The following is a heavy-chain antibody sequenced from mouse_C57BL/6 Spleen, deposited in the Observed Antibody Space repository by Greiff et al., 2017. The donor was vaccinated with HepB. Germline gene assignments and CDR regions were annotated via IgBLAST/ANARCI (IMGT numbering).Heavy chain of an antibody. Sequence: VQLQQPGAELVKPGASVKLSCKASGYTFTSYWMHWVKQRPGQGLEWIGMIHPNSGNTNYNEKFKSKATLTVDKSSSTAYMQLSSLTSEDSAFYYCARQVSSMDYWGQGTSVTVSS. CDR1: GYTFTSYW. D-gene: IGHD2-14*01. CDR3: ARQVSSMDY. CDR2: IHPNSGNT. J-gene: IGHJ4*01. V-gene: IGHV1-64*01.